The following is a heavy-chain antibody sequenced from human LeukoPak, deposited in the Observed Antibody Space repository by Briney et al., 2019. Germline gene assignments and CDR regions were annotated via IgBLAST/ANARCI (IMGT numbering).Heavy chain of an antibody. CDR2: INHSGST. D-gene: IGHD3-10*01. CDR3: ARQGITMVRGVIKGMDV. V-gene: IGHV4-34*01. CDR1: GGSFSGYY. Sequence: PSETLSLTCAVYGGSFSGYYWSWIRQPPGKGQEWIGEINHSGSTNYNPSLKSRVTISVDTSKNQFSLKLSSVTAADTAVYYCARQGITMVRGVIKGMDVWGKGTTVTVSS. J-gene: IGHJ6*03.